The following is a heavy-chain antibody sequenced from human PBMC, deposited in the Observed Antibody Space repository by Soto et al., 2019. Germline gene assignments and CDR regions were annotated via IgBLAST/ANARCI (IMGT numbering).Heavy chain of an antibody. D-gene: IGHD6-13*01. CDR3: ASSGYSSSPGDY. V-gene: IGHV4-34*01. Sequence: PSETLSLTCAVYGGSFSGYYWSWIRQPPGKGLEWIGEINHSGSTNYNPSLKSRVTISVDTSKNQFSLKLSSVTAADTAVYYCASSGYSSSPGDYWGQGTLVTVSS. CDR2: INHSGST. J-gene: IGHJ4*02. CDR1: GGSFSGYY.